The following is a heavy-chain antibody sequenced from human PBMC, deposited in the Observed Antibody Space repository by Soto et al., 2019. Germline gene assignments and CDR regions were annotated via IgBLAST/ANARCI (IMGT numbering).Heavy chain of an antibody. Sequence: TSETLSLTCTVSGGSISSYYWSWIRQPAGKGLEWIGRIYTSGSTNYNPSLKSRVTMSVDTSKNQFSLKLSSVTAEDTAVYYCARDETVVVPAAIGYYYYYGMDVWGQGTTVTVSS. V-gene: IGHV4-4*07. CDR3: ARDETVVVPAAIGYYYYYGMDV. CDR2: IYTSGST. J-gene: IGHJ6*02. D-gene: IGHD2-2*01. CDR1: GGSISSYY.